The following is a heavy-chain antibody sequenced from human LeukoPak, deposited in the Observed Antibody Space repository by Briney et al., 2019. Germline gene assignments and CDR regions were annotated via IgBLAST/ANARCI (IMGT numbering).Heavy chain of an antibody. D-gene: IGHD3-10*01. CDR2: IIPIFGIA. J-gene: IGHJ4*02. V-gene: IGHV1-69*05. Sequence: SVKVSCKASGSTFSSYAISWVRQSPGQGLEWMGGIIPIFGIANYAQKFQGRVTITTDESMSTAYMELSSLRSEDTAVYYCASQRGSGSHIRYYFDYWGQGTLVTVSS. CDR3: ASQRGSGSHIRYYFDY. CDR1: GSTFSSYA.